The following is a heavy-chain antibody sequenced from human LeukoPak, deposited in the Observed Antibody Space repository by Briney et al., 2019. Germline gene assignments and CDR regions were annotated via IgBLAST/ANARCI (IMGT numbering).Heavy chain of an antibody. J-gene: IGHJ3*01. CDR3: ARPLNYYGSGSYLGAFDF. D-gene: IGHD3-10*01. CDR1: GFTFSSYS. CDR2: ISGSGGST. Sequence: GGSLRLSCAASGFTFSSYSMNWVRQAPGKGLEWVSAISGSGGSTYYADSVKGRFTISRDNSKNTLYLQMNSLRAEDTAVYYCARPLNYYGSGSYLGAFDFWGQGTMVTVSS. V-gene: IGHV3-23*01.